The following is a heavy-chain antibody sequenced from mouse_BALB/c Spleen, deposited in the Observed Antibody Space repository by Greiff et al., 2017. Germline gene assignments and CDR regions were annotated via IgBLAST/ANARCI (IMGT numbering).Heavy chain of an antibody. J-gene: IGHJ3*01. V-gene: IGHV3-2*02. D-gene: IGHD1-1*01. CDR1: GYSITSDYA. CDR2: ISYSGST. Sequence: DVKLQESGPGLVKPSQSLSLTCTVTGYSITSDYAWNWIRQFPGNQLEWMGYISYSGSTSYNPSLKSRISITRDTSKNQFFLQLNSVTTEDTATYYCARSITTDTWFAYWGQGTLVTVSA. CDR3: ARSITTDTWFAY.